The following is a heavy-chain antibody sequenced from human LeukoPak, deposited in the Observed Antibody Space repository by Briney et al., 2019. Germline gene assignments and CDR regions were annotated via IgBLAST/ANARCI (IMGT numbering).Heavy chain of an antibody. CDR3: AKDRGTSYFDY. Sequence: GGSLRLSCAASGFTFSSYAMNWVRQAPGKGLEWVSIVSGSGGTTYYADSVKGRFTISRDNSKNTLYLQMDSLRAEDTAVYYCAKDRGTSYFDYWGQGTLVTVSS. J-gene: IGHJ4*02. CDR1: GFTFSSYA. D-gene: IGHD3-10*01. CDR2: VSGSGGTT. V-gene: IGHV3-23*01.